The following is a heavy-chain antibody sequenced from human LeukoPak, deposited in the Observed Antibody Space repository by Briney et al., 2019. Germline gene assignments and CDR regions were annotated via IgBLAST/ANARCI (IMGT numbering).Heavy chain of an antibody. CDR1: GFTFSSYW. V-gene: IGHV3-7*01. Sequence: PGGSLRLSCAASGFTFSSYWMSWVRQAPGKGLEWVANIKQDGSEKYYVDSVKGRFTISRDNAKNSLYLQMNSLRAEDTAVYYCARAFVDTAMAYYFDYWGQGTLVTVSS. J-gene: IGHJ4*02. CDR3: ARAFVDTAMAYYFDY. CDR2: IKQDGSEK. D-gene: IGHD5-18*01.